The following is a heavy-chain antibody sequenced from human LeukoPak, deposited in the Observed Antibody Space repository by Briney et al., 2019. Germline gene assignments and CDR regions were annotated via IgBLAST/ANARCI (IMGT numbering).Heavy chain of an antibody. J-gene: IGHJ4*02. V-gene: IGHV1-2*06. Sequence: ASVKVSCKASGYTFTGYYMHWVRQAPGQGLEWMGRINPNSGGTNYAQKFQGRVTMTRDTSISTAHMELSRLRSDDTAVYYCARDRRAVAGTTFDYWGQGTLVTVSS. D-gene: IGHD6-19*01. CDR1: GYTFTGYY. CDR3: ARDRRAVAGTTFDY. CDR2: INPNSGGT.